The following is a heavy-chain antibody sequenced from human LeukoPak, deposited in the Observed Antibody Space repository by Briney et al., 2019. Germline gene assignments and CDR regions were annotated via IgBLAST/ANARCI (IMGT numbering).Heavy chain of an antibody. Sequence: SGGSLRLSCAASGFTFTTYWMSWVRQAPGKGLEWVANINQDGTEKYYVDSVKGRFTISRDNAKNSLDLQMNSLRAEDTAVYYCAKDYYGSGSPFDYWGQGTLVTVSS. CDR1: GFTFTTYW. D-gene: IGHD3-10*01. J-gene: IGHJ4*02. V-gene: IGHV3-7*03. CDR3: AKDYYGSGSPFDY. CDR2: INQDGTEK.